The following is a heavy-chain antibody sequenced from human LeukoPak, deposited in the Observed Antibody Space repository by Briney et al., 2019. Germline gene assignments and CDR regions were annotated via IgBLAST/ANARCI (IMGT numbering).Heavy chain of an antibody. D-gene: IGHD2-2*01. CDR2: IYHSGST. CDR3: ARGRGSPRHCSSTSCYAGDY. J-gene: IGHJ4*02. Sequence: SETLSLTCTVSGYSISSGNYWGWIRQPPGKGLEWIGSIYHSGSTYYNPSLKSRVTISVDTSKNQFSLKLSSVTAADTAVYYCARGRGSPRHCSSTSCYAGDYWGQGTLVTVSS. CDR1: GYSISSGNY. V-gene: IGHV4-38-2*02.